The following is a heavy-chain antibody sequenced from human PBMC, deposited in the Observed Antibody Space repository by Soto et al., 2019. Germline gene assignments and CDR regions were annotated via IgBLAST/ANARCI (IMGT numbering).Heavy chain of an antibody. CDR2: IIPIFGTA. Sequence: VASVKVSCKASGGTFSSYAISWVRQAPGQGLEWMGGIIPIFGTANYAQKFQGRVTITADESTSTAYMELSSLRSEDTAVYCCARDAIGFYISHSCPTKPSFFAYWGQGTLVPVNS. D-gene: IGHD2-2*01. CDR1: GGTFSSYA. J-gene: IGHJ4*02. CDR3: ARDAIGFYISHSCPTKPSFFAY. V-gene: IGHV1-69*13.